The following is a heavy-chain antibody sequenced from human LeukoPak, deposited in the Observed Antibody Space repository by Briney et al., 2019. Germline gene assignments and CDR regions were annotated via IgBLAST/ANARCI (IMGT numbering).Heavy chain of an antibody. CDR2: IGSRANTYVT. D-gene: IGHD6-19*01. Sequence: PGGSLRLSCAASGFTFSGSAMHWVRQASGKGLEWVGRIGSRANTYVTAYAASVKGRFTISRDDPKNRAYLQMNSLKTEDTAVYYCTRHSDSSGWYAGIDAFDIWGQGTMVTVSS. CDR3: TRHSDSSGWYAGIDAFDI. J-gene: IGHJ3*02. CDR1: GFTFSGSA. V-gene: IGHV3-73*01.